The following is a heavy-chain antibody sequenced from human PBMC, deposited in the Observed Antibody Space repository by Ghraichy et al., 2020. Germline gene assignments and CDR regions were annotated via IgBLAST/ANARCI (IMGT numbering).Heavy chain of an antibody. V-gene: IGHV3-72*01. J-gene: IGHJ6*02. Sequence: GGSLRLSCAASGFTSSDHYIDWVRQAPGKGLEWVGRTRDKAKSYTTEYAACVKGRFTISRDDSKNSLYLQMNSLQTEDTAVYFCARGGSAAAGTGYFFGMDVWGQGTTVTVSS. CDR2: TRDKAKSYTT. CDR1: GFTSSDHY. D-gene: IGHD6-13*01. CDR3: ARGGSAAAGTGYFFGMDV.